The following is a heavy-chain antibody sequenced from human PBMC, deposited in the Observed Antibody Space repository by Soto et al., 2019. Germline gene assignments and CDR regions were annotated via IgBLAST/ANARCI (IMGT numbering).Heavy chain of an antibody. CDR2: ISGSGGST. CDR1: GFTFSSYA. J-gene: IGHJ4*02. D-gene: IGHD3-3*01. Sequence: PGGFLRLSCAASGFTFSSYAMSWVRQAPGKGLEWVSAISGSGGSTYYADSVQGRFTISRDNSKNTLYLQMNSLRAEDTAVYYCGYDFWSGYSPLDYWGQGTLVTVS. CDR3: GYDFWSGYSPLDY. V-gene: IGHV3-23*01.